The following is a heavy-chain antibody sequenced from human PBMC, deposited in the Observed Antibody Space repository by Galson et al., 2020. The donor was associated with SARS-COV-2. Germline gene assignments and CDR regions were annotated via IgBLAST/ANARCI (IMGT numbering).Heavy chain of an antibody. D-gene: IGHD6-19*01. CDR3: ARQRPGIAVAGTIRKGYWFDP. Sequence: ETSETLSLTCTVSGGSISSSSYYWGWIRQPPGKGLEWIGSIYYSGSTYYNPSLKSRVTISVDTSKNQFSLKLSSVTAADTAVYYCARQRPGIAVAGTIRKGYWFDPWGQGTLVTVSS. V-gene: IGHV4-39*01. J-gene: IGHJ5*02. CDR2: IYYSGST. CDR1: GGSISSSSYY.